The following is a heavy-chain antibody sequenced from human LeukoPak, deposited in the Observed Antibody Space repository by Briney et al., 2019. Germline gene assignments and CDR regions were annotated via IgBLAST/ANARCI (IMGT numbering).Heavy chain of an antibody. Sequence: GGSLRLSCAASGFTFSSYAMNWVRQALGKGLEWVSAICSNDNNTYYANSVKGRFTISRDNSKNTLSLQLNSLRAEDTAVYYCAKGTSSSCYSAPNYWGQGTLVTVSS. CDR1: GFTFSSYA. CDR3: AKGTSSSCYSAPNY. J-gene: IGHJ4*02. CDR2: ICSNDNNT. V-gene: IGHV3-23*01. D-gene: IGHD2-15*01.